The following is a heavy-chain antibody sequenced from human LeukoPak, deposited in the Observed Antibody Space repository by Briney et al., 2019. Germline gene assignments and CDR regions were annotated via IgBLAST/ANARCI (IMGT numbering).Heavy chain of an antibody. CDR3: ASASGLNDAFDI. CDR1: GGSISSNYYY. J-gene: IGHJ3*02. Sequence: SETLSLTCTVSGGSISSNYYYWGWIRQPPGKGLEWIENIYYSGSTHYNPSLRSRVTISLDTSKNQFSLKVKSVTAADTAVYYCASASGLNDAFDIWGQGTMVIVSS. V-gene: IGHV4-39*07. CDR2: IYYSGST. D-gene: IGHD6-19*01.